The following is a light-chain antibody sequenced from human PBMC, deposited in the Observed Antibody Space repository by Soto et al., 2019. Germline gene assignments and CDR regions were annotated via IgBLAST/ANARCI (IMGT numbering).Light chain of an antibody. J-gene: IGLJ1*01. CDR2: EVI. Sequence: QSALTQPASVSGSPGQSITISCTGTDSDVGGYNYVSWYQQHPGKAPKLMIYEVINRPSGVSNRFSGSKSANTASLTISGLQAEDEADYYCISYTDRQSYLFGTGTKVTVL. CDR3: ISYTDRQSYL. CDR1: DSDVGGYNY. V-gene: IGLV2-14*03.